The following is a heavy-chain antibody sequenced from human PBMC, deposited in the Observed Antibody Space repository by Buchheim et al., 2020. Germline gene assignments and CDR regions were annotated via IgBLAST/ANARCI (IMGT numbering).Heavy chain of an antibody. V-gene: IGHV3-7*01. CDR1: GFTFSTSW. J-gene: IGHJ4*02. CDR3: TRDGQQPLDYYFDS. CDR2: INQFGSQI. D-gene: IGHD6-13*01. Sequence: EVQLMESGGTLVQPGGSLRLSCAASGFTFSTSWMSWVRQAPGKGLDWVASINQFGSQIHYGDSVKGRFTISRDNAKKSLYLQMNSLRAEDTAVYYCTRDGQQPLDYYFDSWGQGTL.